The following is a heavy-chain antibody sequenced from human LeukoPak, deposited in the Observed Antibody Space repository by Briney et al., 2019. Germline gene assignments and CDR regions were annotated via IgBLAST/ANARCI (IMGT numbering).Heavy chain of an antibody. J-gene: IGHJ4*02. V-gene: IGHV4-4*07. Sequence: PSETLSVTCTASGGSISSYYWSWIRQPAGKGLEWIGRIYTSGSPNYNPSLKSRVTMSVDTSKNQFSLKLSSVTAADTAVYYCARDRTFGGVIVHHYWGQGTLVTVSS. CDR3: ARDRTFGGVIVHHY. CDR2: IYTSGSP. CDR1: GGSISSYY. D-gene: IGHD3-16*02.